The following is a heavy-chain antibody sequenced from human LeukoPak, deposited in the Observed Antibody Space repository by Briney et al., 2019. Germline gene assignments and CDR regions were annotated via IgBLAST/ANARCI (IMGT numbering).Heavy chain of an antibody. J-gene: IGHJ5*02. CDR1: GFTFSSYS. V-gene: IGHV4-39*01. CDR2: IYYSGST. CDR3: ARHRPNYYDSSGWFDP. Sequence: PGGSLRLSCAASGFTFSSYSMNWIRQPPGKGLEWIGSIYYSGSTYYNPSLKSRVTISVDTSKNQFSLKLSSVTAADTAVYYCARHRPNYYDSSGWFDPWGQGTLVTVSS. D-gene: IGHD3-22*01.